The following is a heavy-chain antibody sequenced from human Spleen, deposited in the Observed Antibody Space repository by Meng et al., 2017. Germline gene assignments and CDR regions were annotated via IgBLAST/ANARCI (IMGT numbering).Heavy chain of an antibody. D-gene: IGHD6-13*01. J-gene: IGHJ4*02. CDR3: AREYSSTFDY. CDR2: TYYRSKWYN. CDR1: GDSVSTISAA. Sequence: QVKMQQSGPGLWSPSQTPSLTCASSGDSVSTISAAWNWIRQSPSRGLEWLGRTYYRSKWYNDFAVSVKSRITINADTSKNQFSLQLNSVTPEDTAVYYCAREYSSTFDYWGQGTLVTVSS. V-gene: IGHV6-1*01.